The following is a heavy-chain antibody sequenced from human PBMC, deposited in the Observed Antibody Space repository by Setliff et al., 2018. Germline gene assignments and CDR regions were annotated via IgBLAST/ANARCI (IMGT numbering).Heavy chain of an antibody. CDR3: AKRGPYCSGGTCHYYFDY. J-gene: IGHJ4*02. D-gene: IGHD2-15*01. CDR2: ISGSAQTT. CDR1: GFTFSSYA. Sequence: GESLKISCAASGFTFSSYAITWVRQAPGKGLEWVSMISGSAQTTYYADSVKGRFTISRDNSKNTVYLDVNSLRAEDTAVYCCAKRGPYCSGGTCHYYFDYWGQGTLVTVSS. V-gene: IGHV3-23*01.